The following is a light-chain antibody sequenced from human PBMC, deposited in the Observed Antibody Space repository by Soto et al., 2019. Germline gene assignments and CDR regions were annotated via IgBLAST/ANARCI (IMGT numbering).Light chain of an antibody. CDR1: QSVLYSSNNKNY. V-gene: IGKV4-1*01. Sequence: DIVMTQSPDSLAVSLGERATINCKSSQSVLYSSNNKNYLAWYQQKLGQPPKLLIYWASTRESGVPDRFSGSGSGTDFTLTISSLRAEDVAVYYCQQYYSTPPTFGQGTKVEIK. CDR3: QQYYSTPPT. CDR2: WAS. J-gene: IGKJ1*01.